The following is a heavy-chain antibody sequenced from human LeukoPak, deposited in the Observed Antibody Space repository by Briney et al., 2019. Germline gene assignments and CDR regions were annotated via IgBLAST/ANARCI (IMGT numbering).Heavy chain of an antibody. V-gene: IGHV3-21*01. CDR3: ARAPLQRFLERLLWIDY. J-gene: IGHJ4*02. CDR1: GFTFSSYS. CDR2: IISSSSYI. Sequence: GGSLRLSCAASGFTFSSYSMNWVRQAPGKGLEWVSSIISSSSYIYYADSVKGRFTISRDNAKNSLYLQMNSLRAEDTAVYYCARAPLQRFLERLLWIDYWGQGTLVTVSS. D-gene: IGHD3-3*01.